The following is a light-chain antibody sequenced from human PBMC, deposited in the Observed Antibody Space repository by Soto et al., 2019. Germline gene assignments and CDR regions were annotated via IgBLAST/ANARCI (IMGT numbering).Light chain of an antibody. Sequence: EIVMTQSPGTLSLSPGERATISCRASQVIGSRYLAWYHQKSGQAPRLLIYGASSRATGIPDRFSGSGSGTHFTLTISRLEPEDFGVYYCQQFGSSIPHTFRQGTKLEIK. CDR1: QVIGSRY. J-gene: IGKJ2*01. CDR3: QQFGSSIPHT. CDR2: GAS. V-gene: IGKV3-20*01.